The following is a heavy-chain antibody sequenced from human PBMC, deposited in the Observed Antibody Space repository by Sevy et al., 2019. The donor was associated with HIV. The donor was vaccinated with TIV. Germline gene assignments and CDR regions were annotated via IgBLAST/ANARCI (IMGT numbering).Heavy chain of an antibody. CDR3: VRADPDQHFDS. CDR1: GDTFTNNY. J-gene: IGHJ5*01. V-gene: IGHV1-46*01. CDR2: VDPSAGNT. Sequence: ASVKVSCKASGDTFTNNYIHWVRQAPGQGLEWMGMVDPSAGNTTYAQKFQGSVTMTRDTSTNILYMDLSSLRSEDTAVYYCVRADPDQHFDSWGQGTLVTVSS.